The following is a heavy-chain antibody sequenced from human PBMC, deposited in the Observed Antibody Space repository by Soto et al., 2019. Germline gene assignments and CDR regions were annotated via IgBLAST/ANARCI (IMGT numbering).Heavy chain of an antibody. J-gene: IGHJ5*02. CDR3: ARALYQPYCSSTSWYGPPTQYNWFDP. CDR1: GYTFTGYY. V-gene: IGHV1-2*04. Sequence: ASVKVSCKASGYTFTGYYMHWVRQAPGQGLEWMGWINPNSGGTNYAQKFQGWVTMTRDTSISTAYMELSRLRSDDTAVYYCARALYQPYCSSTSWYGPPTQYNWFDPWGQGTLVTVSS. D-gene: IGHD2-2*01. CDR2: INPNSGGT.